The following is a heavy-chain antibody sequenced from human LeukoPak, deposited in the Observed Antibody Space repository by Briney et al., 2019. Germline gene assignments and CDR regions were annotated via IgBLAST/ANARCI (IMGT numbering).Heavy chain of an antibody. CDR3: ARDLRDYYDSSGYHHFDY. D-gene: IGHD3-22*01. CDR2: ISYDGSNK. V-gene: IGHV3-30-3*01. J-gene: IGHJ4*02. Sequence: GGSLRLSCAASGFTFSSYAMHWVRQAPGKGLEWVAVISYDGSNKYYADSVKGRFTISRDNSKNTLYLQMNSLRAEDTAVYYCARDLRDYYDSSGYHHFDYWGQGTLVTVSS. CDR1: GFTFSSYA.